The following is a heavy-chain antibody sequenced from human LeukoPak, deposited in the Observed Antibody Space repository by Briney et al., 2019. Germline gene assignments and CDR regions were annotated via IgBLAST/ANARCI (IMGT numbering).Heavy chain of an antibody. V-gene: IGHV5-51*01. CDR1: GYTFNTYW. CDR2: IYPGDSET. J-gene: IGHJ4*02. D-gene: IGHD3-10*01. CDR3: ARSGVIRGFTRLFDY. Sequence: GASLKISCKGSGYTFNTYWIGWVRQMPGKGLEWMGVIYPGDSETIYSPSFQGQVTISADKSITTAYLQWSSLKASDTAMYYCARSGVIRGFTRLFDYWGQGTRVTVSS.